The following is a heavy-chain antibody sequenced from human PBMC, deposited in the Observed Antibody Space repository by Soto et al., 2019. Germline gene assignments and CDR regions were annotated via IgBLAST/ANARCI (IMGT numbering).Heavy chain of an antibody. V-gene: IGHV3-7*03. CDR2: IKQDGSEK. D-gene: IGHD6-19*01. CDR3: ARDRGVYSSGWYWFDP. CDR1: GFTFSSYW. Sequence: GGSLRLSCAASGFTFSSYWMSWARQAPGKGLEWVANIKQDGSEKYYVDSVKGRFTISRDNAKNSLYLQMNSLRAEDTAVYYCARDRGVYSSGWYWFDPWGQGTLVTVS. J-gene: IGHJ5*02.